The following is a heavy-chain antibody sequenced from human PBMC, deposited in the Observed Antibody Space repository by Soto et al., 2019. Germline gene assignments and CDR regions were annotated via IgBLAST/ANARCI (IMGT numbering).Heavy chain of an antibody. V-gene: IGHV3-30-3*01. Sequence: GGSLRLSCTASGFDFSTYTMHWVRQVPGKGLEWVAVISFPGGDTFYADSVKGRVTISRDTSKNTLYLQMNSLSAADSAIYYCASDPPLAFRPTDDPRHAFALWGQGTMVTVSS. CDR2: ISFPGGDT. CDR1: GFDFSTYT. J-gene: IGHJ3*01. D-gene: IGHD3-16*01. CDR3: ASDPPLAFRPTDDPRHAFAL.